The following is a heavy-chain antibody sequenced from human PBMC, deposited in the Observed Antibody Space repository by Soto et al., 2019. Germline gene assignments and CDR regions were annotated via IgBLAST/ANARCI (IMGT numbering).Heavy chain of an antibody. CDR3: ARDSLTSYYFDGSGYGLFAS. V-gene: IGHV4-31*03. CDR2: IYYSGST. CDR1: GGSISSGGYY. Sequence: SETLSLTCTVSGGSISSGGYYWSWIRQRPGKGLEWIGYIYYSGSTYYNPSLESRLTISVDTSRNQFSLKLSSVTAADTAVYYCARDSLTSYYFDGSGYGLFASWGQGTLVTVSS. D-gene: IGHD3-22*01. J-gene: IGHJ4*02.